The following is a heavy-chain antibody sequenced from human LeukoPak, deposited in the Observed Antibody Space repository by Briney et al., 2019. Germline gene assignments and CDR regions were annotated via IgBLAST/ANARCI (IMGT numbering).Heavy chain of an antibody. J-gene: IGHJ3*02. CDR3: ARTLKYYYDSSGTRGAFDI. CDR1: GYTFTGYY. CDR2: ITPNSGGT. Sequence: ASVKVSCKASGYTFTGYYMHWVRQAPGQGLEWMGWITPNSGGTNYARKFQGRVTKTRDTYNRTAYMELSRLRYDDTAVYYCARTLKYYYDSSGTRGAFDIWGQGTMVTVSS. D-gene: IGHD3-22*01. V-gene: IGHV1-2*02.